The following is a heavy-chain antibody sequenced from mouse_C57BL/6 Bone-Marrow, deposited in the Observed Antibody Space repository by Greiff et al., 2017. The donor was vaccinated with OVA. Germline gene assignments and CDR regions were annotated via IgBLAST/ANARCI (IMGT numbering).Heavy chain of an antibody. CDR3: ARGGYDYDYYAMDY. D-gene: IGHD2-4*01. V-gene: IGHV1-55*01. CDR2: IYPGSGRT. Sequence: VQLQQPGAELVKPGASVKMSCQASGYTFTSYWITWVKQRPGQGLEWIGDIYPGSGRTNYNEKFKSKATLTVDTSSSTAYMQLSSLTSEDSAVYYCARGGYDYDYYAMDYWGQGTSVTVSS. CDR1: GYTFTSYW. J-gene: IGHJ4*01.